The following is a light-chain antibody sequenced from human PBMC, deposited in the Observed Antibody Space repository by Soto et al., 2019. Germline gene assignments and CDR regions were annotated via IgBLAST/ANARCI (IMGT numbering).Light chain of an antibody. CDR1: QSVSNNY. CDR2: GAS. J-gene: IGKJ4*01. V-gene: IGKV3-20*01. CDR3: QQYASSPLLT. Sequence: EIVLTQSPGTLSLSPGERATLSCRASQSVSNNYLAWYQQKPGQAPRLLIYGASNRATGIPDRFSGGGSGTDFTLTISRLEPEDFAVYYCQQYASSPLLTFGGGTKVDI.